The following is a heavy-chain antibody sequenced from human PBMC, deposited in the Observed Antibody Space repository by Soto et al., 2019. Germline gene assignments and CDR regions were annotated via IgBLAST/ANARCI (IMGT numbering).Heavy chain of an antibody. Sequence: GASVKVSCKTSGYIFTGYFIHWVRQTPGQGLQWMGRITPNSGDTKYGQTFQGRVTFTRDTSTNTAHMELSGLRSEDTDLSYCVRWGYGSNSLEFWGQGTLVTVSS. D-gene: IGHD4-17*01. CDR3: VRWGYGSNSLEF. CDR2: ITPNSGDT. J-gene: IGHJ4*03. V-gene: IGHV1-2*05. CDR1: GYIFTGYF.